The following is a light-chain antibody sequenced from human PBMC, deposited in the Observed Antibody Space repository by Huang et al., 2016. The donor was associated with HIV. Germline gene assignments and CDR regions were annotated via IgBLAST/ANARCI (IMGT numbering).Light chain of an antibody. CDR2: AAS. CDR3: QQSYNTPYT. J-gene: IGKJ2*01. Sequence: DIQMTQSPSSLSASVGDRVTISCRASQGIMIYVSWYQQRPGRAPRLLISAASRLQGGVASRFSGTGSGTEFTLTISSLQPEDFATYYCQQSYNTPYTFGQGTKLEIK. CDR1: QGIMIY. V-gene: IGKV1-39*01.